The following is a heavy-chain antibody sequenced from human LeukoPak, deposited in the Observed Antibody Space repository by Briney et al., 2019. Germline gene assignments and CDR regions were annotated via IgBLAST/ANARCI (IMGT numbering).Heavy chain of an antibody. Sequence: AGGSLRLSCAASGFTFSSYSTNWVRQAPGTGLERVSSISSSSSYIYYADSVKGRFTISRDNAKNSLYLQMNSLRAEDTAVYYCARDSSSWSGGLDYWGQGTLVTVSS. V-gene: IGHV3-21*01. J-gene: IGHJ4*02. D-gene: IGHD6-13*01. CDR1: GFTFSSYS. CDR3: ARDSSSWSGGLDY. CDR2: ISSSSSYI.